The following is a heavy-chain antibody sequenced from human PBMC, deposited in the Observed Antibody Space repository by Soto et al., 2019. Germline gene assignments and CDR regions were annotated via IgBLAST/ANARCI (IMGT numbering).Heavy chain of an antibody. V-gene: IGHV3-23*01. CDR3: VIGRGYSYGSDY. D-gene: IGHD5-18*01. CDR2: ISDSGSRT. CDR1: GFIFSSYD. J-gene: IGHJ4*02. Sequence: EVQVLESGGGLVQPGGSLRLSCAASGFIFSSYDMSWVRQAPGKGLEWVSSISDSGSRTYYGDSVKGRFTISRDNSENTVFLQMDSLRVEDTAVYYCVIGRGYSYGSDYWGQGTLVTVSS.